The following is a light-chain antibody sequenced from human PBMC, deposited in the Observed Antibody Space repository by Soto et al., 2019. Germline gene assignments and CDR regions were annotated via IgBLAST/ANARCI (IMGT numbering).Light chain of an antibody. CDR2: GAS. Sequence: EIVLTQSPGTLSLSPGERATLSCRASQSVSSSYLAWYQQKPGQAPRLLIYGASSRATGIPDRFSGSGSGTDFTITISRLEAEDFAVYYCQQYGISPGTFGQGTKVEIK. CDR3: QQYGISPGT. CDR1: QSVSSSY. J-gene: IGKJ1*01. V-gene: IGKV3-20*01.